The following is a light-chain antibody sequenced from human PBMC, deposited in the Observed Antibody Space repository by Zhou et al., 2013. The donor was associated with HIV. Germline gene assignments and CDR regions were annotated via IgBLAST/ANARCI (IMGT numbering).Light chain of an antibody. CDR3: QQYYSYSYT. CDR1: QDISNY. Sequence: DIQMTQSPSSLSASVGDRVTITCQASQDISNYLNWYQQKPGKAPKLLIYDASNLETGVPSRFSGSGSGTEFTLTISSLQPDDFATYYCQQYYSYSYTFGQGTKLEIK. CDR2: DAS. J-gene: IGKJ2*01. V-gene: IGKV1-33*01.